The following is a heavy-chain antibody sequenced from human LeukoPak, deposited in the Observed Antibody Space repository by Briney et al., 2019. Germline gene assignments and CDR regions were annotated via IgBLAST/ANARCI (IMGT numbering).Heavy chain of an antibody. CDR1: GYTFTSYD. Sequence: ASVKVSCKASGYTFTSYDINWVRQATGQGLEWMGWMNPNSGNTGYAQKFQGRVTMTRNTSISTAYMELSSLRSEDTAVYYCARRYRRDGYNSLGYWGQGTLVTVSS. CDR2: MNPNSGNT. V-gene: IGHV1-8*01. CDR3: ARRYRRDGYNSLGY. J-gene: IGHJ4*02. D-gene: IGHD5-24*01.